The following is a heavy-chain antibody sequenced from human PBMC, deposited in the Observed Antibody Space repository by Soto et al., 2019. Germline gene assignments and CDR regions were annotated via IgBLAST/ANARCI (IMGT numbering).Heavy chain of an antibody. CDR1: GFTFISYA. J-gene: IGHJ5*02. V-gene: IGHV3-23*01. CDR3: AKAWASPAALNWFDP. Sequence: GGSLRLSCAASGFTFISYAMSWGRQAPGKGLEWVSAISGSGGSTYYADSVKGRFTISRDNSKNTLYLQMNSLRAEDTAVYYCAKAWASPAALNWFDPWGQGTLVTVSS. CDR2: ISGSGGST. D-gene: IGHD6-13*01.